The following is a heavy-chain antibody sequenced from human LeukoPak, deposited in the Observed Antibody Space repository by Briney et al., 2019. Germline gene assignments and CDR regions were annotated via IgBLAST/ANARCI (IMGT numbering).Heavy chain of an antibody. Sequence: GGSLRLSCAASGFTFSSYGMHWVRQAPGKGLEWVAVIWYDGSNKYYADSVKGRFTISRDNSKNTLYLQMNSLRAEDTAVYYCARERTLGLAFDIWGQGTMVTVSS. D-gene: IGHD3/OR15-3a*01. CDR2: IWYDGSNK. CDR3: ARERTLGLAFDI. J-gene: IGHJ3*02. CDR1: GFTFSSYG. V-gene: IGHV3-33*01.